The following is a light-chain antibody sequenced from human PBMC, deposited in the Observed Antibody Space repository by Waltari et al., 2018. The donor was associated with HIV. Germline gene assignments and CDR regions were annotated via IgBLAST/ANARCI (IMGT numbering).Light chain of an antibody. CDR2: KDN. V-gene: IGLV3-27*01. CDR1: VLSKKF. Sequence: SYELTQPSSVSVSPGQTDRITCSGDVLSKKFARWFQQKPGQAPVLIIYKDNERPSVIPERFSVSSSGTTVTLTISGAQVDDEADYYCYSATENNLVFGGGTKLTVL. J-gene: IGLJ2*01. CDR3: YSATENNLV.